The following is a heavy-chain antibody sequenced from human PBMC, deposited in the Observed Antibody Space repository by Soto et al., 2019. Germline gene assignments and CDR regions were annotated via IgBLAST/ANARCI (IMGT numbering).Heavy chain of an antibody. CDR1: GDSVSSNSAA. D-gene: IGHD2-2*01. CDR2: TYYRSKWYN. Sequence: SPTLSLTCAISGDSVSSNSAAWNWIRQSPSRGLEWLGRTYYRSKWYNDYAVTVKNRITINPDTSKNQFSLQLNSVTPEDTAVYYCARGYCSSTSCYGLVDYWGQGTLVTVSS. J-gene: IGHJ4*02. V-gene: IGHV6-1*01. CDR3: ARGYCSSTSCYGLVDY.